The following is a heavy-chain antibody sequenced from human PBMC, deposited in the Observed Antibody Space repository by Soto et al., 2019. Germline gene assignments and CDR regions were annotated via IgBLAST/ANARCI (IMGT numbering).Heavy chain of an antibody. J-gene: IGHJ4*02. CDR1: GFTFSGSN. V-gene: IGHV3-73*01. D-gene: IGHD1-26*01. Sequence: RGSLRLSYAASGFTFSGSNMHWVRQASGKGLEWVGRIRSKVNSYATAYAASVEGRFIIYRDHSKNTHYLQMNSMKTEDPAVYYCTRRGKDRWDSRIVYWGQGT. CDR3: TRRGKDRWDSRIVY. CDR2: IRSKVNSYAT.